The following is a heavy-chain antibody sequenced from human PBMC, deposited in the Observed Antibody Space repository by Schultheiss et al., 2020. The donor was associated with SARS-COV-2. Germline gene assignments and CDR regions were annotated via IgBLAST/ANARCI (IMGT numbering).Heavy chain of an antibody. CDR1: GFTFSSYG. J-gene: IGHJ5*02. V-gene: IGHV3-33*01. Sequence: GGSLRLSCAASGFTFSSYGMHWVRQALGKGLEWVTLIWYDGSNKYYADSVKGRFTISRDNSKNTLYLQMNSLRAEDTAVYYCARDHCSSTSCYLGGWFDPWGQGTLVTVSS. CDR2: IWYDGSNK. CDR3: ARDHCSSTSCYLGGWFDP. D-gene: IGHD2-2*01.